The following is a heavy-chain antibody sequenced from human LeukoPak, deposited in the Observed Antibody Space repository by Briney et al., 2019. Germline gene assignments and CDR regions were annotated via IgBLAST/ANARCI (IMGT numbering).Heavy chain of an antibody. CDR1: GFTLSSYA. J-gene: IGHJ4*02. V-gene: IGHV3-23*01. D-gene: IGHD5-18*01. CDR3: AKDPHTGYSFAY. CDR2: LSGSGGST. Sequence: PGGSLRLSCVFSGFTLSSYAMSGVRQAPGKGREWVSSLSGSGGSTYYADSVKGRFTISRDNSKNTLYLQMNSLRVEDTAVYYCAKDPHTGYSFAYWGQGTLVTVSS.